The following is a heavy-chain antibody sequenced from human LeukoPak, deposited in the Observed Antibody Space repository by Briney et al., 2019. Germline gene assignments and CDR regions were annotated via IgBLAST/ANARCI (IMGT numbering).Heavy chain of an antibody. CDR3: ARDGRATESAFDI. J-gene: IGHJ3*02. V-gene: IGHV3-30*04. CDR2: ISYDGSNK. Sequence: SGRSLRLSCAASEFTFSNYAMHWVRQPPGKGLEWVAVISYDGSNKFYPDSVRGRFTISRDNSKNTLYLQMNSLRPEDTAVYYCARDGRATESAFDIWGQGTMVTVSS. CDR1: EFTFSNYA. D-gene: IGHD5-12*01.